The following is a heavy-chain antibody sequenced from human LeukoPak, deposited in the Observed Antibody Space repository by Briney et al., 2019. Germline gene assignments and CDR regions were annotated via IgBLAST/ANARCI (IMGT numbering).Heavy chain of an antibody. Sequence: GGSLRLSCAPSLFTLSSYWMHWVRHAPAKGLVWASHINSDGSSTSYADSVKGRFTISRDNAKNTLHLQMNSLRAEDTAVYYCARGDYSSSWYPHPLYWGQGTLVTVSS. CDR1: LFTLSSYW. D-gene: IGHD6-13*01. V-gene: IGHV3-74*01. CDR3: ARGDYSSSWYPHPLY. CDR2: INSDGSST. J-gene: IGHJ4*02.